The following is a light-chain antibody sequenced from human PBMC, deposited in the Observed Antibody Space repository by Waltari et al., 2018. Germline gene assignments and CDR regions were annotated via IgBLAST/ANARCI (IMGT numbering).Light chain of an antibody. CDR2: KAS. V-gene: IGKV1-5*03. CDR3: QHYNNYSPWT. Sequence: DIQMTQSPSTLSASLCDRVTITCRTSQNINSWLAWYQQKPGKAPKLLIYKASSLESGVPSRFSGSGSGTEFTLTITSLQPDDFATYFCQHYNNYSPWTFGQGTKVEVK. CDR1: QNINSW. J-gene: IGKJ1*01.